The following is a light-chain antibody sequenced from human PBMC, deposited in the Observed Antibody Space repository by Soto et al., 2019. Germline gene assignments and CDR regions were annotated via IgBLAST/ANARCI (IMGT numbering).Light chain of an antibody. CDR2: DAS. V-gene: IGKV3-11*01. J-gene: IGKJ5*01. CDR1: QSVSSY. CDR3: QQYGSSPLIT. Sequence: EIVLTQSPATLSLSPGERATLFCRASQSVSSYFAWYQQKPGQAPNLLIYDASNRATGIPARFSGSGSGTDFTLTISSLEPEDFAVYYCQQYGSSPLITFGQGTRLEIK.